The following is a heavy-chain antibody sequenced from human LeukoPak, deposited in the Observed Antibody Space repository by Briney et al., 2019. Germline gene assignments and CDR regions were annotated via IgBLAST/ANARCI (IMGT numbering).Heavy chain of an antibody. CDR1: GYTFTGYY. D-gene: IGHD6-13*01. V-gene: IGHV1-2*02. Sequence: GASVKVSCKASGYTFTGYYMHWVRQAPGQGLEWMGWINPTTGGTNYAQTFQGRVTMTRDTSISTAYMEMSSLISDDTAVYYCATVAVRRTSWYVNYWGQGTLVTVSS. CDR2: INPTTGGT. J-gene: IGHJ4*02. CDR3: ATVAVRRTSWYVNY.